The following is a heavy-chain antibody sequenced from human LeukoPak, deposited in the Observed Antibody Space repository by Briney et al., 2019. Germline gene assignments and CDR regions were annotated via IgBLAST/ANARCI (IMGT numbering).Heavy chain of an antibody. Sequence: GGSLRLSCAASGFTFSSYNMNWVRQAPGKGLEWVSSITSGSSYIYYADSVKGRSTISRDNAENSVYLQMSGLTAEDTGLYYCARDATTAVVWVYMDVWGKGTTVTIFS. D-gene: IGHD3-16*01. J-gene: IGHJ6*03. V-gene: IGHV3-21*01. CDR3: ARDATTAVVWVYMDV. CDR1: GFTFSSYN. CDR2: ITSGSSYI.